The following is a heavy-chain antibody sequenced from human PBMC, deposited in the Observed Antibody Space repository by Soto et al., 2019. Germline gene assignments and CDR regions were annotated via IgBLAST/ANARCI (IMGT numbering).Heavy chain of an antibody. J-gene: IGHJ4*02. D-gene: IGHD6-19*01. CDR3: AKDSYSSGPGDYFDY. CDR2: ISYDGSNK. Sequence: GGSLRLSCAASGFTFSSYGMHWVRQAPGKGLEWVAVISYDGSNKYYADSVKGRFTISRDNSKNTLYLQMNSLRAEDTAVYYCAKDSYSSGPGDYFDYWGQGTLVTV. V-gene: IGHV3-30*18. CDR1: GFTFSSYG.